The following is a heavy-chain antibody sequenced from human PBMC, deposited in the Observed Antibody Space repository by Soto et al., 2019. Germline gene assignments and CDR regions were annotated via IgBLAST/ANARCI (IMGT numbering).Heavy chain of an antibody. CDR1: GFTFSDFY. D-gene: IGHD1-26*01. V-gene: IGHV3-11*01. Sequence: QVQLVESGGGFVKPGGSLRLSCAASGFTFSDFYMSWIRQAPGKGLEWVTYISSSANTVLYADSVKGRFTISRDKAENPLHLQMNNLRAEDTAVYYWARGSSGDYRTKGYFEDLGQGTLVTVSS. CDR3: ARGSSGDYRTKGYFED. J-gene: IGHJ4*02. CDR2: ISSSANTV.